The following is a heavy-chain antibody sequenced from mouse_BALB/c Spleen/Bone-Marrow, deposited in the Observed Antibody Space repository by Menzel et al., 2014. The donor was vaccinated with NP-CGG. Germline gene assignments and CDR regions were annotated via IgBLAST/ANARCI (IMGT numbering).Heavy chain of an antibody. Sequence: EVKLMESGGGLVQPGGSLRLSCASSGFTLTDYYMSWVRQPPGKALEWLGFIRNKAKGYTSEYSASVKGRFTISRDNSQSILYLQMYTLRAEDGATYCCARDINYDIYWYFDVWGAGTTVTVSS. CDR2: IRNKAKGYTS. CDR3: ARDINYDIYWYFDV. CDR1: GFTLTDYY. J-gene: IGHJ1*01. V-gene: IGHV7-3*02. D-gene: IGHD2-4*01.